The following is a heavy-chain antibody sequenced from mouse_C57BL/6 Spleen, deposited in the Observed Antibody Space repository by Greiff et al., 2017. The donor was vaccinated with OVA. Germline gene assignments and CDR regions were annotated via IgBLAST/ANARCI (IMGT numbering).Heavy chain of an antibody. J-gene: IGHJ2*01. D-gene: IGHD1-1*01. CDR3: AIYYYGSSPGFDY. CDR1: GYTFTSYW. Sequence: QVQLQQPGAELVMPGASVKLSCKASGYTFTSYWMHWVKQRPGQGLEWIGEIDPSDSYTNYNQKFKGKSTLTVDKSSSTAYMQLSSLTSEDSAVYYCAIYYYGSSPGFDYWGQGTTLTVSS. CDR2: IDPSDSYT. V-gene: IGHV1-69*01.